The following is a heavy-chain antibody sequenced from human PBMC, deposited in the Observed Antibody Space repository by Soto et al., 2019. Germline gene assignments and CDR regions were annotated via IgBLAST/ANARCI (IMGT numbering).Heavy chain of an antibody. J-gene: IGHJ4*02. Sequence: GGSLRLSCAASGFTFSSYGMHWVRQAPGKGLEWVAVIWYDGSNKYYADSVKGRFTISRDNSKNTLYLQMNSLRAEDTAVYYCARDQAGTKFSSCYTYYFDYWGQGTLVTVSS. CDR2: IWYDGSNK. V-gene: IGHV3-33*01. D-gene: IGHD6-13*01. CDR1: GFTFSSYG. CDR3: ARDQAGTKFSSCYTYYFDY.